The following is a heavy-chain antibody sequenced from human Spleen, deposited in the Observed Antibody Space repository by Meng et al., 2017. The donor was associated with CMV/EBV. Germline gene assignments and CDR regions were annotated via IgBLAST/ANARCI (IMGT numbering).Heavy chain of an antibody. J-gene: IGHJ6*02. CDR3: ASSEALGYCSSTSCYIRGDYYYGMDV. CDR2: INPNSGGT. CDR1: GYTFTGYY. D-gene: IGHD2-2*02. V-gene: IGHV1-2*02. Sequence: ASVKVSCKASGYTFTGYYMHWVRQAPGQGLEWMGWINPNSGGTNYAQKSQGRVTMTRDTSISTAYMELSRLRSDDTAVYYCASSEALGYCSSTSCYIRGDYYYGMDVWGQGTTVTVSS.